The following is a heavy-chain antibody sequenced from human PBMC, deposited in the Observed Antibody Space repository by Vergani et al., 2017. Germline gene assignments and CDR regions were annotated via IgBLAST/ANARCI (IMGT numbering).Heavy chain of an antibody. CDR1: GYSFTSYW. V-gene: IGHV5-51*01. Sequence: EVQLVPSGAEVKKPGESLKISCKGSGYSFTSYWIGWVRQMPGKGLEWMGIIYPGDSDTRYSPSFQGQVTMTTDTSTSTAYMELRSLRSDDTAVYYCARDSSLWFGEFPAGGWFDPWGQGTLVTVSS. CDR2: IYPGDSDT. D-gene: IGHD3-10*01. CDR3: ARDSSLWFGEFPAGGWFDP. J-gene: IGHJ5*02.